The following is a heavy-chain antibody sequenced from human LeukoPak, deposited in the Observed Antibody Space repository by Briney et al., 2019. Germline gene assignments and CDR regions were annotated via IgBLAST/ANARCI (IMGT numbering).Heavy chain of an antibody. Sequence: GGSLRLSCVASGFTFSSYSMNWVRQAPGKGLEWVSYISGSSGTIYYADSVKGRFTISRDNAKNSLYLQMDSLRAEDTAVYYCARRSEFGVLYYMDIWGKGTTVTVSS. D-gene: IGHD3-16*01. CDR2: ISGSSGTI. J-gene: IGHJ6*03. V-gene: IGHV3-48*01. CDR3: ARRSEFGVLYYMDI. CDR1: GFTFSSYS.